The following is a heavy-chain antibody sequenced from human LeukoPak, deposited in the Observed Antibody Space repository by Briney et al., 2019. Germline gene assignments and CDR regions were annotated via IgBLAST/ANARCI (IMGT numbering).Heavy chain of an antibody. D-gene: IGHD3-3*01. CDR3: ATRPRFRCYFDY. Sequence: GASVKVSCKVSGYTLTELSMHWVRQAPGKGLEWMGGFDPEDGETIYAQKFQGRVTMTEDTSTDTAYMELSSLRSEDTAVYYCATRPRFRCYFDYWGQGTLVTVSS. J-gene: IGHJ4*02. CDR2: FDPEDGET. V-gene: IGHV1-24*01. CDR1: GYTLTELS.